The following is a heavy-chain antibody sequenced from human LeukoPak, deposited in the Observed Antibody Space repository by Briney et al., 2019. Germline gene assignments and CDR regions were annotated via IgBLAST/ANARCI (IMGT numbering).Heavy chain of an antibody. CDR2: ISYDGSNK. J-gene: IGHJ4*02. CDR1: GFTFSSYA. CDR3: ARDYIFGDPFDY. D-gene: IGHD4-17*01. Sequence: GGSLRLSCAASGFTFSSYAMHWVRQAPGKGLEWVAVISYDGSNKYYADSVKGRFTISRDNSKNTLYLQMNSLRAEDTAVYYCARDYIFGDPFDYWGQGTLVTVSS. V-gene: IGHV3-30-3*01.